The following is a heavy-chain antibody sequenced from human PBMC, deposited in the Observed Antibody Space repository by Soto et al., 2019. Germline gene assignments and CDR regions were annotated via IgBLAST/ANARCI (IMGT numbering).Heavy chain of an antibody. CDR2: INPSTGDT. D-gene: IGHD3-22*01. CDR3: ATTYYYDSSGPPGLDPFDV. Sequence: ASVKVSCKASGYTFTVYYIQWVRQAPGQGLEWMGWINPSTGDTKNAQKFQGRVTMTRDTSISTAYMDLSRLRSDDTAVYYCATTYYYDSSGPPGLDPFDVWGQGTMVTVSS. CDR1: GYTFTVYY. J-gene: IGHJ3*01. V-gene: IGHV1-2*02.